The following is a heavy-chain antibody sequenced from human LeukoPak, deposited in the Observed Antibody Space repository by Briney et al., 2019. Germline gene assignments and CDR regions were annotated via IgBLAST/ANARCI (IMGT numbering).Heavy chain of an antibody. V-gene: IGHV3-7*01. CDR3: ARDRYSSGWYGDFDC. Sequence: GGSLRLSCVVSGFPFSTYWMSWVRQAPGKGLEWVAIIKQDGSEKYYVDSVKGRFTISKDDTKNSLYLQMNSLRAEDTAVYYCARDRYSSGWYGDFDCWGQGTLVTVSS. J-gene: IGHJ4*02. CDR2: IKQDGSEK. CDR1: GFPFSTYW. D-gene: IGHD6-19*01.